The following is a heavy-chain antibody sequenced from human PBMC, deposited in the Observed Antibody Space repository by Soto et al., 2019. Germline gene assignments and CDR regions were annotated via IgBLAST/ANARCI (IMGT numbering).Heavy chain of an antibody. J-gene: IGHJ4*02. CDR1: GDSIGRGAYY. CDR3: ARTAYNNYGSYHFDH. Sequence: SETLSLTCTVSGDSIGRGAYYWSWIRQPPGKGLEWIGYIYSSGNTYYNPSLKSRLNISVDTSKNQFSLRLSSVTAADTAMYFCARTAYNNYGSYHFDHWGLGTLVTVSS. V-gene: IGHV4-31*03. CDR2: IYSSGNT. D-gene: IGHD4-4*01.